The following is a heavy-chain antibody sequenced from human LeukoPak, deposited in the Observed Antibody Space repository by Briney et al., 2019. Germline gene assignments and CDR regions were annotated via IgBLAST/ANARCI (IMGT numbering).Heavy chain of an antibody. J-gene: IGHJ4*02. CDR3: ARATMPYYYDSSGYSFDY. CDR1: GGSISSYY. V-gene: IGHV4-59*06. D-gene: IGHD3-22*01. CDR2: IYYSGST. Sequence: PSETLSLTCTVSGGSISSYYWSWIRQPAGKGLEWIGYIYYSGSTYYNPSLKSRVTISVDTSKNQFSLKLSSVTAADTAVYYCARATMPYYYDSSGYSFDYWGQGTLVTVSS.